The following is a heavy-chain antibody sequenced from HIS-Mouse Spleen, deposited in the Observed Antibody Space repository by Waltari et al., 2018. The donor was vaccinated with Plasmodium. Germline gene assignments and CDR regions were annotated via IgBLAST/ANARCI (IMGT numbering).Heavy chain of an antibody. CDR2: INHSGST. V-gene: IGHV4-34*01. CDR1: GVSCRGYH. D-gene: IGHD2-15*01. CDR3: ARLVVVASKDSY. Sequence: QVQLPQWGAGLLKPSETLSLTCAVSGVSCRGYHWSWIRQPPGRGLEWIGEINHSGSTNYNPSLKSRVTISGDTSKNQFSLKLSSVTAADTAVYYCARLVVVASKDSYWGQGTLVTVSS. J-gene: IGHJ4*02.